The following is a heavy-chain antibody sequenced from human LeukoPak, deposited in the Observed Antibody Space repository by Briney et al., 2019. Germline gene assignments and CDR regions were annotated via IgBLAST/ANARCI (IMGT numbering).Heavy chain of an antibody. V-gene: IGHV3-64*01. CDR1: GFTFSAFS. J-gene: IGHJ4*02. CDR3: ARRALHSGGYRGYHFDY. Sequence: GGSLRLSCATSGFTFSAFSMYWVRQAQGKGLEMVAGISYNAGSIEYSNSVRGRFTISRDESKNTLSLQMGSLRADDMAVYYCARRALHSGGYRGYHFDYWGQGALVTVSS. CDR2: ISYNAGSI. D-gene: IGHD5-12*01.